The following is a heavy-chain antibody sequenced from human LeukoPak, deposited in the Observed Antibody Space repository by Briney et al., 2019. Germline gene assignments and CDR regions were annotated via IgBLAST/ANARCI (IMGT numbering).Heavy chain of an antibody. V-gene: IGHV1-18*01. Sequence: ASVKVSCKASGYTFTSYGISWVRQAPGQGLEWMGWISAYNGNTNYAQKFQGRVTITTDESTSAAYMELSSLRSEDTAVYYCARGRTVTPYYYYYMDVWGKGTTVTVSS. D-gene: IGHD4-17*01. CDR3: ARGRTVTPYYYYYMDV. CDR1: GYTFTSYG. CDR2: ISAYNGNT. J-gene: IGHJ6*03.